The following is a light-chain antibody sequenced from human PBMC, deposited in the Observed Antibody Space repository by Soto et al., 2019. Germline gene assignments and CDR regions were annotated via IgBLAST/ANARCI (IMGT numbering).Light chain of an antibody. J-gene: IGLJ1*01. V-gene: IGLV2-14*03. CDR2: DVS. CDR3: SSYTTSNTRQIV. CDR1: SSDVGGYNY. Sequence: QSALTQPASVSGSPGQSITISRTGTSSDVGGYNYVSWYQHHPGKAPKLLIYDVSNRPSGVSNRFSGSKSDNTASLTISRLQPEDEADYYFSSYTTSNTRQIVFGTGTKLTVL.